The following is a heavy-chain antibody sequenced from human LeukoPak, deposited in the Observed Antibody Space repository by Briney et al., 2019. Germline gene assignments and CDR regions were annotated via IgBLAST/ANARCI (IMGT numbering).Heavy chain of an antibody. V-gene: IGHV5-51*01. Sequence: GESLKISCKGSGYRFTSYWIGWVRQMPGKGLEWMGIIYPGDSDTRYSPSFQGQVTISADKSISTAYLQWSSLKASDTAMYYCARHGGYFDWLLSSDYWGQGTLVTVSS. CDR1: GYRFTSYW. CDR2: IYPGDSDT. D-gene: IGHD3-9*01. CDR3: ARHGGYFDWLLSSDY. J-gene: IGHJ4*02.